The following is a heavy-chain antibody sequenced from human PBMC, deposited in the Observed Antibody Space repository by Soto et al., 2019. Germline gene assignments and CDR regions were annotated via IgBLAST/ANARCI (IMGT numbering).Heavy chain of an antibody. CDR3: ARPDEGGYSSNHHYYYALDV. D-gene: IGHD3-22*01. V-gene: IGHV1-69*01. CDR1: GGTFRSYS. J-gene: IGHJ6*02. CDR2: IIPIFHIT. Sequence: QVQLVQSGAEVKKPGSSVKVSCKASGGTFRSYSISWVRQAPGQGLEWMGGIIPIFHITNYAQKFQGRVTITADESTSTAYMELSSLGSDDTAVYYCARPDEGGYSSNHHYYYALDVWGQGTTVTV.